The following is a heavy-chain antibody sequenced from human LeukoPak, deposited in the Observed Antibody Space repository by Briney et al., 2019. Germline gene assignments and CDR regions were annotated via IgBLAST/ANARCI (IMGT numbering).Heavy chain of an antibody. CDR1: GFTFSGST. V-gene: IGHV3-73*01. CDR3: TTDVYGDYRYYYYYYMDV. J-gene: IGHJ6*03. D-gene: IGHD4-17*01. CDR2: IRSKANNYAT. Sequence: GGSLRLSCAASGFTFSGSTVHWVRQASGKGLEWVGRIRSKANNYATAYAASVKGRFTISRDDSKNTAYLQMNSLKTEDTAVYYCTTDVYGDYRYYYYYYMDVWGKGTTVTVSS.